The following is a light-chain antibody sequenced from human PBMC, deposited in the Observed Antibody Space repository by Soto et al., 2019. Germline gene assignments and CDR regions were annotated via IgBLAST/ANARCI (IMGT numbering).Light chain of an antibody. J-gene: IGKJ1*01. V-gene: IGKV3-20*01. CDR1: QSVSSSY. CDR2: GAS. Sequence: EIVLTQSPGTLSLSPGERATLSCRASQSVSSSYLAWYQQKLGQAPRLLIYGASSRATGIPDRFSGSGSGTDFTLTIRRLEPEDFAVYYCQQHGSSPRTFGQGTKVENK. CDR3: QQHGSSPRT.